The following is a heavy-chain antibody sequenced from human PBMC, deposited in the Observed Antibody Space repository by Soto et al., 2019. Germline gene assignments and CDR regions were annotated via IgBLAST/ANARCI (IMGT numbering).Heavy chain of an antibody. V-gene: IGHV1-46*03. J-gene: IGHJ4*02. Sequence: QVQVVQSGVEVKKPGASVKVSCKSSRYTFTSYDVHWVRQAPGQGLEWMGLINPTGGSPNYAQTFQGRVTMTKDTSTSTVYMELSSLRSEDTAMYSCALGRGKPYYFDYWGQGTLVTVSS. CDR2: INPTGGSP. CDR3: ALGRGKPYYFDY. D-gene: IGHD1-26*01. CDR1: RYTFTSYD.